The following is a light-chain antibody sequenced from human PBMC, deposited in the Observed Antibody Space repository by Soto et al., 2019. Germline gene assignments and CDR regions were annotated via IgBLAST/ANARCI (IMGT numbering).Light chain of an antibody. CDR1: QGLSNY. V-gene: IGKV1-27*01. J-gene: IGKJ1*01. CDR2: AAS. CDR3: QKYNSAPWT. Sequence: DIQMIQYPPSLSASVGDRVTITCRASQGLSNYLSWYQQKPGKVPKLLIYAASTLQSGVPSRFSGSGSGTDFTLTISSLQPEDVATYYCQKYNSAPWTFGQGTKV.